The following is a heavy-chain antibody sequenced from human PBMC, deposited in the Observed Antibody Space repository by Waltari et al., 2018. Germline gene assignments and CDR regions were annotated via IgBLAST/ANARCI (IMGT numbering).Heavy chain of an antibody. V-gene: IGHV3-7*01. J-gene: IGHJ6*02. CDR3: SNSLNV. Sequence: EVQIVESGCDLVPAAGSLRLSCVISGFTLSNYWMDWVRQAPGKGLEWVANIKPDETEKYYVGSVKGRFTISRDNSKNSVYLQMNSLRAEDTAVYYCSNSLNVWGQGTTVTVSS. CDR1: GFTLSNYW. CDR2: IKPDETEK. D-gene: IGHD4-4*01.